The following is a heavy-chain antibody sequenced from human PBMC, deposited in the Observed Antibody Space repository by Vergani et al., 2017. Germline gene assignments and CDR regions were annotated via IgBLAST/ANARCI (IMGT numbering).Heavy chain of an antibody. V-gene: IGHV1-18*04. Sequence: QVHLVQSGAEVKKPGASVKVSCKASGYSFTSYGVSWVRQAPGQGLEGMGWISAYKGNTNYAPKRQGRVTMTTDTSTSTAYMELRSLRSDETAVYYCARSGDDVVYSDYWGQGTLVTVSS. J-gene: IGHJ4*02. CDR2: ISAYKGNT. CDR3: ARSGDDVVYSDY. CDR1: GYSFTSYG. D-gene: IGHD2-8*02.